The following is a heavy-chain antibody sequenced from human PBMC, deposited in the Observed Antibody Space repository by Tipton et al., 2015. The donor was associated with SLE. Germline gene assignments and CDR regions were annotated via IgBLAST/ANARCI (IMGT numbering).Heavy chain of an antibody. CDR2: IYYSGST. V-gene: IGHV4-31*03. CDR1: GGSIRNPDYY. CDR3: ARVHWKGDAFDI. J-gene: IGHJ3*02. D-gene: IGHD1-1*01. Sequence: TLSLTCTVSGGSIRNPDYYWSWIRQHPGKGLEWIGHIYYSGSTYYNPSLKSRVTMSVDTSQNQLSLRLSSVTAADTAVYYCARVHWKGDAFDIWGQGTMVTVSS.